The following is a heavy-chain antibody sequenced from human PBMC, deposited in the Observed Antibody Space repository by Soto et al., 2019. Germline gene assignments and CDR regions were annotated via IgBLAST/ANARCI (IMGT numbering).Heavy chain of an antibody. CDR2: VYYIGST. D-gene: IGHD2-2*01. V-gene: IGHV4-59*08. CDR3: ARGYCTSTSCYSFDY. CDR1: GGSISNYY. J-gene: IGHJ4*02. Sequence: QVQLQESGPGLVKPSETLSLTCTVCGGSISNYYWTWIRQPPGKGLEWIGYVYYIGSTNYNPSLKSRVTISVDTSKNQFSLKLSSVTAADTAVYYCARGYCTSTSCYSFDYWGQGTLVTVSS.